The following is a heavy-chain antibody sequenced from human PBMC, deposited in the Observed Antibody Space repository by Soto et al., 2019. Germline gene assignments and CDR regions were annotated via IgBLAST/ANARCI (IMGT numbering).Heavy chain of an antibody. J-gene: IGHJ6*02. D-gene: IGHD2-15*01. CDR2: IKTSAGGGAT. CDR3: TTGSVEGI. V-gene: IGHV3-15*07. Sequence: GGSLRLSCVASGFSFNEAWMNWVRQAPGEGLEWVGRIKTSAGGGATDYAAPVQGRFTISRDDSKNALYLHMNSLRTEDTAIYYCTTGSVEGIWGQGTTVTVSS. CDR1: GFSFNEAW.